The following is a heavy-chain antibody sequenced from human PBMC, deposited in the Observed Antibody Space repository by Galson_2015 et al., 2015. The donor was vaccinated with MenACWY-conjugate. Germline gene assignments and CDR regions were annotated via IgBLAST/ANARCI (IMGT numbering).Heavy chain of an antibody. Sequence: SVKVSCKASGGTFSSYAISWVRQAPGQGLEWMGGIIPIFGTANYVQKFQGRVTITADKSTSTAYMELSSLRSEDTAVYYCARDSGSRDGYNNAEYFQHWGQGTLVTVSS. D-gene: IGHD5-24*01. CDR2: IIPIFGTA. CDR3: ARDSGSRDGYNNAEYFQH. J-gene: IGHJ1*01. V-gene: IGHV1-69*06. CDR1: GGTFSSYA.